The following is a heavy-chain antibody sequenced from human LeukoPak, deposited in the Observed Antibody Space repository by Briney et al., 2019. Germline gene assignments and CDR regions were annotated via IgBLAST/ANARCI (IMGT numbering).Heavy chain of an antibody. CDR2: INHSGST. D-gene: IGHD3-22*01. Sequence: SETLSLTCAVYGGSSSGYYWSWIRQPPGKGLEWIGEINHSGSTNYNPSLKSRVTISVDTSKNQFSLKLSSVTAADTAVYYCARARSYYDSSGYYYWFDPWGQGTLVTVSS. CDR1: GGSSSGYY. CDR3: ARARSYYDSSGYYYWFDP. J-gene: IGHJ5*02. V-gene: IGHV4-34*01.